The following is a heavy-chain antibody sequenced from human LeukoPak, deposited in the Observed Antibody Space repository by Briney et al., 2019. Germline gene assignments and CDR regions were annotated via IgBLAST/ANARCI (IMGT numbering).Heavy chain of an antibody. D-gene: IGHD6-19*01. CDR3: AIAHLQWLVGHDAFDI. V-gene: IGHV1-2*02. Sequence: ASVKVSCKASGYTFTGYYMHWVRQAPGQGPEWMGWINPNSGGTNYAQKFQGRVTMTRDTSISTAYMELSRLRSDDTAVYYCAIAHLQWLVGHDAFDIWGQGTMVTVSS. CDR1: GYTFTGYY. CDR2: INPNSGGT. J-gene: IGHJ3*02.